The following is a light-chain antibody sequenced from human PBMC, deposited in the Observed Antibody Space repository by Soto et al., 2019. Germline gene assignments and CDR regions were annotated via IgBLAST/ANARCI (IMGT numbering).Light chain of an antibody. J-gene: IGKJ1*01. V-gene: IGKV1-27*01. CDR3: QKYNTAPQT. CDR1: QGILDY. Sequence: DIQMTQSPSFLSVSVGDRVTITCRASQGILDYVAWFQQKPGKAPNLLLYAASTLQSGVPSRFSGSGSGTDFTLTISSLQPEDVATYYCQKYNTAPQTFGQGTKVEIK. CDR2: AAS.